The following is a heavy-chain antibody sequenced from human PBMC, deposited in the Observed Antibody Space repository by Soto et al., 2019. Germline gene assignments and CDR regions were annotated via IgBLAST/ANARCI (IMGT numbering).Heavy chain of an antibody. J-gene: IGHJ4*02. CDR3: ARGTRYYDSNGYYNYFDY. Sequence: GASVKVSCKASGGTFSTYTISWVRQAPGQGLEWMGRIIPILNSVNYAQKFQGRVTITADKSTSTAYMELSSLRSEDTAVYYCARGTRYYDSNGYYNYFDYWGQGTLVTVSS. D-gene: IGHD3-22*01. CDR2: IIPILNSV. V-gene: IGHV1-69*08. CDR1: GGTFSTYT.